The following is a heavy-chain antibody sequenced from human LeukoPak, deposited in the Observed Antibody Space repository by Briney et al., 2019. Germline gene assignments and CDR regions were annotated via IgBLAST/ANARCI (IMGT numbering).Heavy chain of an antibody. V-gene: IGHV3-30*01. J-gene: IGHJ1*01. Sequence: PGRSLRLSCAASGFTFSSYAMHWVRQAPGKGLEWVAAISHDGSNKYHADSVKGRFTISRDNSKNTVYLQMNSLRAGDTAVYFCAGSPKYSSSWYEYFQHWGQGTLVTVSS. CDR3: AGSPKYSSSWYEYFQH. D-gene: IGHD6-13*01. CDR2: ISHDGSNK. CDR1: GFTFSSYA.